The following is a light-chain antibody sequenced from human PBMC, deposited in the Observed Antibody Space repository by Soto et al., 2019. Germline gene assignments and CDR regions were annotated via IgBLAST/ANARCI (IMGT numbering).Light chain of an antibody. CDR1: QSVSSSY. V-gene: IGKV3-20*01. Sequence: EIVLTQSPGTLSFSPGERATLSCRASQSVSSSYLAWYQQKPGQAPRLLSYGASSRATGIPDRFSGSGSGTDFPLTISRLEPEDFAVYYCQQYGSSQWTFGQGTKVDIK. CDR2: GAS. J-gene: IGKJ1*01. CDR3: QQYGSSQWT.